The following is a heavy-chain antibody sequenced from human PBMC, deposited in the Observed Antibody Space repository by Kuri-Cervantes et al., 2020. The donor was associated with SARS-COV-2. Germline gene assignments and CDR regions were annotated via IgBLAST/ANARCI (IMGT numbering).Heavy chain of an antibody. Sequence: GGSLRLSCGASGFTFSNYAMNWVRQAPGKGLQWVSTISVSGDSTYYADSVKGRFTISRDNSKNTLYLQMNSLRAEDTAVYYCAKDLSGVSSSFFFDSWGQGTPVTVSS. D-gene: IGHD2/OR15-2a*01. CDR3: AKDLSGVSSSFFFDS. CDR1: GFTFSNYA. V-gene: IGHV3-23*01. J-gene: IGHJ4*02. CDR2: ISVSGDST.